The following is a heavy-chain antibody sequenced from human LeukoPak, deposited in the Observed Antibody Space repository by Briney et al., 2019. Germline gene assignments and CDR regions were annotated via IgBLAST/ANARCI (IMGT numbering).Heavy chain of an antibody. V-gene: IGHV1-2*02. Sequence: ASVKVSCKASGYTFTGYYMHWVRQAPGQGLEWMGWINPNSGGTNYAQKFQGRVTMTRDTSISTAYMELSRLRSDDTAVYYCARGYRFGSGSPTLGAWGQGTLVTVSS. CDR1: GYTFTGYY. CDR3: ARGYRFGSGSPTLGA. CDR2: INPNSGGT. D-gene: IGHD3-10*01. J-gene: IGHJ5*02.